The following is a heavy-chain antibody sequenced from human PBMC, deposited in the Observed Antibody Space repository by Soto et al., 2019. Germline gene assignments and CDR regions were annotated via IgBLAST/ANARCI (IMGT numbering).Heavy chain of an antibody. Sequence: GASVKVSCKASGGTFSSYAISWVRQAPGQGLEWMGGIIPIFGTANYAQKFQGRVTITADESTSTACMELSSLRSEDTAVYYCARDGMVRGQYGMDVWGQGTTVTVSS. CDR1: GGTFSSYA. D-gene: IGHD3-10*01. J-gene: IGHJ6*02. V-gene: IGHV1-69*13. CDR2: IIPIFGTA. CDR3: ARDGMVRGQYGMDV.